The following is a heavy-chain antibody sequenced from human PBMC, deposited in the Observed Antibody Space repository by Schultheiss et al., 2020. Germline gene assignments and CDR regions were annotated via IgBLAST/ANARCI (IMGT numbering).Heavy chain of an antibody. V-gene: IGHV3-23*01. CDR1: GFTFSNSV. Sequence: GGSLRLSCAASGFTFSNSVMSWVRQAPGKGLEWVSTFSGSGGSTYYADSVKGRFTISRDNSKNTLYLQMNSLRAEDTAVYYCARDSRYYDSSGYPPGYGMDVWGQGTTVTGSS. CDR2: FSGSGGST. D-gene: IGHD3-22*01. CDR3: ARDSRYYDSSGYPPGYGMDV. J-gene: IGHJ6*02.